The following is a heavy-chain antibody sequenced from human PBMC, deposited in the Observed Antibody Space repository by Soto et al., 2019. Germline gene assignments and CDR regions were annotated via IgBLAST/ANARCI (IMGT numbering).Heavy chain of an antibody. Sequence: PVGSLRLSCEASGFTFSGFDMHWVRQPTGKGLEWVSSIGTAGDTYYAVSVKGRFTISRDNAKNSLSLQMNSLRAGDMAVYFCAKSQEIGTHFFDSWGQGTQVTV. CDR2: IGTAGDT. CDR3: AKSQEIGTHFFDS. J-gene: IGHJ4*02. V-gene: IGHV3-13*01. D-gene: IGHD6-13*01. CDR1: GFTFSGFD.